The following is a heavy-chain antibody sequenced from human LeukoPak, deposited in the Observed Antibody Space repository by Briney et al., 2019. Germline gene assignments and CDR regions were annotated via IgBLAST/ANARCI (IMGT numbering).Heavy chain of an antibody. Sequence: PGGSLRLSCAASEFSFSTNWMHWVRQTPGKGLEWVAELNEDGSVKYYVDSVKGRFTISRDNAKSLLFLQMYNLRTEDTGVNFCANVPRSTVSYWGRGTLVTVSS. CDR2: LNEDGSVK. CDR3: ANVPRSTVSY. CDR1: EFSFSTNW. V-gene: IGHV3-7*01. D-gene: IGHD2-2*01. J-gene: IGHJ4*02.